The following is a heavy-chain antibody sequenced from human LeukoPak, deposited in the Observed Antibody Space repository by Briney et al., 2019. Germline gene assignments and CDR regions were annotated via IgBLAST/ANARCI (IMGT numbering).Heavy chain of an antibody. Sequence: GGSLRLSCAASGFTFSNYNMNWVRQAPGKGLEWVSYISPASSYTHYTDSVKGRFTISRDNAKNSLDLQMISLRAEDTAVYYCARYGNGEWLAHYAFDVWGQGTMVTVAS. CDR1: GFTFSNYN. D-gene: IGHD6-19*01. CDR2: ISPASSYT. CDR3: ARYGNGEWLAHYAFDV. V-gene: IGHV3-21*01. J-gene: IGHJ3*01.